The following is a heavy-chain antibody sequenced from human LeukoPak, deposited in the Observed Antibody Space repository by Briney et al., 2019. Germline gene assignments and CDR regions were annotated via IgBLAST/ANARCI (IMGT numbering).Heavy chain of an antibody. J-gene: IGHJ4*02. V-gene: IGHV3-7*01. D-gene: IGHD1-1*01. Sequence: PGGSPRLSCAASGFTFSSYWMSWVRQAPGKGLEWVAYIKQDESQKYYVESLKGRFTISRDNANNSLYLQMNSLRAEDTDVYYCARDKTEGPTKLDYWGQGILVTVSS. CDR1: GFTFSSYW. CDR2: IKQDESQK. CDR3: ARDKTEGPTKLDY.